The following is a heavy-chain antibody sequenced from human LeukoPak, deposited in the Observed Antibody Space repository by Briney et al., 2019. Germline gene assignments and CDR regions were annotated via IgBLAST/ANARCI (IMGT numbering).Heavy chain of an antibody. CDR2: ISSSSSYI. V-gene: IGHV3-21*01. Sequence: GGSLRLSCAASGFTFSSYSMNWVRQAPGKGLEWVSSISSSSSYIYYADSVKGRFTISRDNAKNSLYLQMNSLRAEDTAVYYCARGSVSVPGFQHWGQGTLVTVSS. CDR1: GFTFSSYS. J-gene: IGHJ1*01. D-gene: IGHD2-2*01. CDR3: ARGSVSVPGFQH.